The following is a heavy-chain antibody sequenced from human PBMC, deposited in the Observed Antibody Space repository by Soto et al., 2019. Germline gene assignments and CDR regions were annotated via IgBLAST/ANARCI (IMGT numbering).Heavy chain of an antibody. D-gene: IGHD6-13*01. J-gene: IGHJ4*02. Sequence: VGSLRLSCEASGFVFTNFWMHWVRHVPGKGLVWVARIDTSGHSTNYAESVKGRFTISRDNAKNTVSLQMNSLRVEDTGVYYCAKDSWYFDLWSQGSQVTSPQ. CDR3: AKDSWYFDL. CDR2: IDTSGHST. V-gene: IGHV3-74*01. CDR1: GFVFTNFW.